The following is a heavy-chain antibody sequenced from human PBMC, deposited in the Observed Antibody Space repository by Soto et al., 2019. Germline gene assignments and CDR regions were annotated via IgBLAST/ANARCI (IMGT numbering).Heavy chain of an antibody. D-gene: IGHD3-3*01. CDR1: GGTSTRYA. CDR2: IVPMFGTS. CDR3: NRGSEYDFWSGYL. V-gene: IGHV1-69*06. J-gene: IGHJ4*02. Sequence: QERLVQSGAEVRKPGSSVKVSCKVTGGTSTRYAINWVRQAPGQGLGWMGGIVPMFGTSKYAQKVQCRVTITADTSTNIAYMELSSLRSEDTAVYYCNRGSEYDFWSGYLWGQGTLVSVSS.